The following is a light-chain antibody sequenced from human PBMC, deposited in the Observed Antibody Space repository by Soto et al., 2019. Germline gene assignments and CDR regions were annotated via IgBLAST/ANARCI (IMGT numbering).Light chain of an antibody. CDR1: QSVSSY. J-gene: IGKJ4*01. Sequence: EIVLTQSPATLSLSPGERATLSYRASQSVSSYLAWYQQKPGQAPRLLIYDASNRATGNPARFSGSGSGTDFTLTIRSLEPDDLAVYYCQQRRDWLSTFGGGTKVQIK. CDR2: DAS. V-gene: IGKV3-11*01. CDR3: QQRRDWLST.